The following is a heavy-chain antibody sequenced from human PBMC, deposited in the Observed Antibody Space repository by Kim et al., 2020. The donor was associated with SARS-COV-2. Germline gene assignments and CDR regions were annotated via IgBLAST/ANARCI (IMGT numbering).Heavy chain of an antibody. V-gene: IGHV3-15*01. Sequence: GGSLRLSCAASGFTFSNAWMSWVRQAPGKGLEWVGRIKSKTDGGTTDYAAPVKGRFTISRDDSKNTLYLQMNSLKTEDTAVYYCTTGTWELLPFEAFDIWGQGTMVTVSS. CDR3: TTGTWELLPFEAFDI. CDR2: IKSKTDGGTT. CDR1: GFTFSNAW. J-gene: IGHJ3*02. D-gene: IGHD1-26*01.